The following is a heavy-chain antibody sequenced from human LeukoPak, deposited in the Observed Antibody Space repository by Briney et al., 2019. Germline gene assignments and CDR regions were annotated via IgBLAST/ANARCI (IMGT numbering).Heavy chain of an antibody. CDR2: IIPIFGTA. J-gene: IGHJ5*02. CDR3: ARAGGDTAGWYPHWFDP. V-gene: IGHV1-69*13. Sequence: GASVKVSCKASGGTFSSYAISWVRQAPGQGLEWMGGIIPIFGTANYAQKFQGRVTITADESTSTAYMELSSLRSEDTAVYYCARAGGDTAGWYPHWFDPWGQGTLVTVSS. D-gene: IGHD6-19*01. CDR1: GGTFSSYA.